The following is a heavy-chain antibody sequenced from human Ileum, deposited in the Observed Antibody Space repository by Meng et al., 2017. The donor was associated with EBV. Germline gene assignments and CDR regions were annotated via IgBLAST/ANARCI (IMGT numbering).Heavy chain of an antibody. CDR2: IQHSGST. D-gene: IGHD4-23*01. V-gene: IGHV4-30-2*01. Sequence: LQLQEAGSGLVKPSQTLAPTCAVCGGPISSGGHSWSRNRQPPGKGLEWIGDIQHSGSTYYNPSLKSRVTISVDRSRNQFSLKLSSVTAADTAVYYCARAHPVVYFFDYWGQGTLVTVSS. CDR1: GGPISSGGHS. CDR3: ARAHPVVYFFDY. J-gene: IGHJ4*02.